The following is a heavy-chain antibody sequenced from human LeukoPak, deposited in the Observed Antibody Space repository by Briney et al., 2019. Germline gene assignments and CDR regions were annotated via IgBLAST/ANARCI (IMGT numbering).Heavy chain of an antibody. Sequence: GGSLRLSCAASGFTFSSYGMHWVRQAPGKGLEWVAFIRYDGSNKYYADSVKGRFTISRDNSKNTLYLQMNSLRAEDTAVYYCAKDYRYYGSGSHMDVWGKGTTVTISS. CDR1: GFTFSSYG. J-gene: IGHJ6*03. CDR2: IRYDGSNK. D-gene: IGHD3-10*01. V-gene: IGHV3-30*02. CDR3: AKDYRYYGSGSHMDV.